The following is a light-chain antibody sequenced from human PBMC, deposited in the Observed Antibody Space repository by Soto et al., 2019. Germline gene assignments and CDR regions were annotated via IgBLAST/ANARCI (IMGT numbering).Light chain of an antibody. V-gene: IGLV2-14*01. Sequence: QSALTQPASVSGSPGQSITISCTGTSSDVGGYNYVSWYQQHPGKAPKLMIYEVSNRPSGVSHRFSGSKSGNTASLTISGLQAEDEADYHCCSHTRSSPYVFGTGTKLTVL. CDR2: EVS. CDR3: CSHTRSSPYV. J-gene: IGLJ1*01. CDR1: SSDVGGYNY.